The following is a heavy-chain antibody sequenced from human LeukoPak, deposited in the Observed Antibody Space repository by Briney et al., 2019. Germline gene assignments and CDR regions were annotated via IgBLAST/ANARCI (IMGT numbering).Heavy chain of an antibody. CDR3: ARSKGTYYDFWSGAGGSWFDP. J-gene: IGHJ5*02. CDR2: IYTSGST. CDR1: GGSISSGSYY. V-gene: IGHV4-61*02. Sequence: SETLSLTCTASGGSISSGSYYWSWIRQPAGKGLEWIGRIYTSGSTNYNPSLKSRVTISVDTSKNQFSLKLSSVTAADTAVYYCARSKGTYYDFWSGAGGSWFDPWGQGTLVTVSS. D-gene: IGHD3-3*01.